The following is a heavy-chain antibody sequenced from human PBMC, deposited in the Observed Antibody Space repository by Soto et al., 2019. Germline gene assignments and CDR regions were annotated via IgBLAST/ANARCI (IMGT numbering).Heavy chain of an antibody. CDR3: ARSEGIGVTTFDY. CDR2: IYHSGST. V-gene: IGHV4-30-2*01. D-gene: IGHD4-4*01. J-gene: IGHJ4*02. Sequence: PSETLSLTCAVSGDSISSDGYSWSWIRQPPGEGLQWIGYIYHSGSTYYNPSLKSRVTISVDRPKNQFSLKLSSVTAADTAVYYCARSEGIGVTTFDYWGQGTLVTVSS. CDR1: GDSISSDGYS.